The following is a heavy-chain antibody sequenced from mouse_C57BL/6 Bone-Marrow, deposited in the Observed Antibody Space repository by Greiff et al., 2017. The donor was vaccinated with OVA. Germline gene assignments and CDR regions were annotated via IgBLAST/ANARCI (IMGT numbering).Heavy chain of an antibody. CDR3: KGIKLGRPWYFDV. D-gene: IGHD4-1*01. Sequence: EVKLVESGGGLVQPGGSMKLSCVASGFTFSNYWMNWVLQSPEKGLEWVAQIRLKSDNYSTNYSEYVKGRFTISRDDSKSSVYLQMNNLRAEATGSYSGKGIKLGRPWYFDVGGTGTTVTVSS. CDR1: GFTFSNYW. J-gene: IGHJ1*03. V-gene: IGHV6-3*01. CDR2: IRLKSDNYST.